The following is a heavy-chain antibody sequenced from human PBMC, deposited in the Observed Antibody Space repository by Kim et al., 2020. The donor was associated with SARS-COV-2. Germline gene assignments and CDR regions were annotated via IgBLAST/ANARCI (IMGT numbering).Heavy chain of an antibody. V-gene: IGHV4-59*02. CDR3: ARVPAGHYYYYMDV. CDR1: DGSVSNYY. J-gene: IGHJ6*03. CDR2: MYYSGSSS. Sequence: SETLSLTCTVSDGSVSNYYWSWIRQPPGKGLEWIGYMYYSGSSSNYNPSLKSRVTISVDASKNQVSLKLSSLTGADTAVYYCARVPAGHYYYYMDVGGKG.